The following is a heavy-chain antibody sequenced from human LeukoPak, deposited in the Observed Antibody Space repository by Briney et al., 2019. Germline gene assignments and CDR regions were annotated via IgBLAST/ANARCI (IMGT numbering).Heavy chain of an antibody. CDR3: ARGEKAEYCSSNSCYYFDY. D-gene: IGHD2-2*01. CDR1: GYTFTGYY. CDR2: INPNSGGT. J-gene: IGHJ4*02. V-gene: IGHV1-2*02. Sequence: GASVKVSCKASGYTFTGYYMHWVRQAPGQGLEWMGWINPNSGGTNYAQNFQGRVTMTRDTSISTAYMELNSLRSDDTAMYYCARGEKAEYCSSNSCYYFDYWGQGTLVTVSS.